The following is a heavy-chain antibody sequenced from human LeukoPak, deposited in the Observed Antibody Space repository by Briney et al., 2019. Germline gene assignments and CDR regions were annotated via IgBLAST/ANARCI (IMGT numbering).Heavy chain of an antibody. CDR1: GFTFSSYA. D-gene: IGHD5-24*01. J-gene: IGHJ3*01. CDR3: AKGSDESDGYTPGDAFDL. V-gene: IGHV3-30-3*01. CDR2: ISYDGSNK. Sequence: PGGSLRLSCAASGFTFSSYAMHWVRQAPGKGLEWVAVISYDGSNKYYADSVKGRFTISRDNSKNTLYLQMNSLRAEDTAVYYCAKGSDESDGYTPGDAFDLWGQGTMVTVSS.